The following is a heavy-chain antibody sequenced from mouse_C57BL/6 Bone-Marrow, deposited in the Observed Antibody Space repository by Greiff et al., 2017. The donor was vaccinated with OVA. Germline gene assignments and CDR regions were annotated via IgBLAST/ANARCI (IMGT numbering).Heavy chain of an antibody. J-gene: IGHJ3*01. CDR1: GYTFTSYW. Sequence: QVQLQQPGAELVRPGTSVKLSCKASGYTFTSYWMHWVKQRPGQGLEWIGVIDPSDSYTNYNQKFKGKATLTVDTSSSTAYMQLSSLTSEDSAVYYCARRGPPFAYWGQGTLVTVSA. CDR3: ARRGPPFAY. D-gene: IGHD3-3*01. CDR2: IDPSDSYT. V-gene: IGHV1-59*01.